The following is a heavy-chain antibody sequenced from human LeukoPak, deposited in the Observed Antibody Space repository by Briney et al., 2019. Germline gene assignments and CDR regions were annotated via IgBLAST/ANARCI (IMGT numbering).Heavy chain of an antibody. CDR1: GYTFTGYY. J-gene: IGHJ4*02. CDR3: ARGGEVCSSSSCYRGHDY. V-gene: IGHV1-2*02. Sequence: ASVKVSCKASGYTFTGYYMHWVRQAPGQGLKWMGWINPKSGGTTCEQKFQGRVTMTRDTSTSTAYMELSRLRSDDTAVYYCARGGEVCSSSSCYRGHDYWGQGTLVTVSS. D-gene: IGHD2-2*01. CDR2: INPKSGGT.